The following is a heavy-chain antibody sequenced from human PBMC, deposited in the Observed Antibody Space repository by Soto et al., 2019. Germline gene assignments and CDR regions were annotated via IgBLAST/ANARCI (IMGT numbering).Heavy chain of an antibody. J-gene: IGHJ5*02. Sequence: GGSLRLSCAASGFTFSSYAMSWVRQAPGKGLEWVSAISGSGGSTYYADSVKGRFTISRDNSKNTLYLQMNSLRAEDTAVYYCAKDQLAGMIGEADRALNWFDPWGQGTLVTVSS. V-gene: IGHV3-23*01. CDR3: AKDQLAGMIGEADRALNWFDP. CDR2: ISGSGGST. CDR1: GFTFSSYA. D-gene: IGHD6-13*01.